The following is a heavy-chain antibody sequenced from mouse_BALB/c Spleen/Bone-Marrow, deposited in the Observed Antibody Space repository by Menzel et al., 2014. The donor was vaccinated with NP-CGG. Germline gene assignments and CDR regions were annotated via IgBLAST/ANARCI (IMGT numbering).Heavy chain of an antibody. CDR2: INPSNGGT. CDR3: TRSEPFAY. J-gene: IGHJ3*01. V-gene: IGHV1S81*02. Sequence: QVQPQQSGAELVKPGASVKFSCDASGYTFTSYYMDWVKQSPGQGLEWIGGINPSNGGTNFNEKFKSKATLTVDKSSSTAYMQLSSLTSEDSAVYSCTRSEPFAYWGQGTLVTVSA. CDR1: GYTFTSYY.